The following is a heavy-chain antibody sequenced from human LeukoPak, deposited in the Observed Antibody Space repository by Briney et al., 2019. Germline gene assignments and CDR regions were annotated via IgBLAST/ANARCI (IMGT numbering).Heavy chain of an antibody. J-gene: IGHJ4*02. CDR1: GGSISSSSYY. CDR3: ARGWNWSDVQSGVGGYYFDY. D-gene: IGHD1-1*01. Sequence: ASETLSLTCTVSGGSISSSSYYWGWIRQPPGKGLEWIGSIYYSGSTYYNPSLKSRVTISVDTSKNQFSLKLSSVTAADTAVYYCARGWNWSDVQSGVGGYYFDYWGQGTLVTVSS. V-gene: IGHV4-39*01. CDR2: IYYSGST.